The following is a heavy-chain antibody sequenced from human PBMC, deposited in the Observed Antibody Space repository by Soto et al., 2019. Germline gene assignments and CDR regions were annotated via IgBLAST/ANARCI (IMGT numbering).Heavy chain of an antibody. Sequence: GASVKVSCKASGYTFTRYTMNWVRRAPGQRLEWMGWINPDNGNTKSSQKFQDRVIITRDTSASTAYMDLNSLRSEDTAVYYCARGIATGQLDPWGQGTLVTVSS. V-gene: IGHV1-3*01. J-gene: IGHJ5*02. D-gene: IGHD2-15*01. CDR1: GYTFTRYT. CDR3: ARGIATGQLDP. CDR2: INPDNGNT.